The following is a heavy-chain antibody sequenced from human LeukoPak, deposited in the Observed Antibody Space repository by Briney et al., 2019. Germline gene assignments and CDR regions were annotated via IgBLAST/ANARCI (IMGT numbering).Heavy chain of an antibody. Sequence: GGSLRLSCAASGFTFSNYALSWVRQAPGKGLEWVSTISGSGDDTYYADSVKGRFTISRDNSRNTLYLQMNSLRAEDTAVYYCAKDYGMDVWGKGTTVTVSS. J-gene: IGHJ6*04. CDR1: GFTFSNYA. CDR2: ISGSGDDT. CDR3: AKDYGMDV. V-gene: IGHV3-23*01.